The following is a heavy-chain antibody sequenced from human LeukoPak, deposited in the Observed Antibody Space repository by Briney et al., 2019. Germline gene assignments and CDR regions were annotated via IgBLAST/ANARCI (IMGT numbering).Heavy chain of an antibody. CDR1: GGSISSYY. CDR3: ARSSSSGDSSGYWPSGFDY. Sequence: PSETLSLTCTVSGGSISSYYWSWIRQPPGKGLEWIGYIYYSGSTNYNPSLKSRVTISVDTSKNQFSLKLSSVTAADTAVYYCARSSSSGDSSGYWPSGFDYWGQGTLVTVSS. J-gene: IGHJ4*02. V-gene: IGHV4-59*08. CDR2: IYYSGST. D-gene: IGHD3-22*01.